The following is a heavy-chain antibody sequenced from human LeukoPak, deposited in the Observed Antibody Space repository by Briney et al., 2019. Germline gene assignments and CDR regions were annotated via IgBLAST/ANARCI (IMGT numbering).Heavy chain of an antibody. CDR2: ITGSADST. CDR1: GFTFRSFS. Sequence: GGSLRLSCAASGFTFRSFSMTWVRQAPGKGLEWVSGITGSADSTYYTDSVKGRFSISRDNSKNTLYLQMNSLRAGDTAVYYCARSDGGGCFDYWGQGTLVAVSS. V-gene: IGHV3-23*01. CDR3: ARSDGGGCFDY. D-gene: IGHD2-21*01. J-gene: IGHJ4*02.